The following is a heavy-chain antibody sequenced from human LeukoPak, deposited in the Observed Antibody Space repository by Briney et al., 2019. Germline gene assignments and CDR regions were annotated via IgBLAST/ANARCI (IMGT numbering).Heavy chain of an antibody. J-gene: IGHJ4*02. CDR1: GFTFSSYA. Sequence: GGSLRLSCAASGFTFSSYATSWVRQPPGKGLEWVSAISGSGGSTYYADSVKGRFTISRDNSKNTLYLQMNSLRAEDTAVYYCAKDGYCSGGSCYPSKGYFDYWGQGTLVTVSS. D-gene: IGHD2-15*01. CDR2: ISGSGGST. V-gene: IGHV3-23*01. CDR3: AKDGYCSGGSCYPSKGYFDY.